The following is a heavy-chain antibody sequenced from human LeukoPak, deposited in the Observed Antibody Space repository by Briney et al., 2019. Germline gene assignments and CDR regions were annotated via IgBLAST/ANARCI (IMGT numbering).Heavy chain of an antibody. V-gene: IGHV4-30-4*08. CDR3: ARVGVSGSYHFDY. D-gene: IGHD1-26*01. CDR1: GGSISSGDDY. CDR2: IYYSGST. J-gene: IGHJ4*02. Sequence: SETLSLTCTVSGGSISSGDDYWSWIRQPPGKGLEWIGYIYYSGSTYYNPSLKSRVTISVDTSKNQFSLKLSSVTAADTAVYYCARVGVSGSYHFDYWGQGTLVTVSS.